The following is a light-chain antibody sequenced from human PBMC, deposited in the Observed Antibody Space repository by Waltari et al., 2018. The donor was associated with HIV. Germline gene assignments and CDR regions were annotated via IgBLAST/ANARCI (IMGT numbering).Light chain of an antibody. V-gene: IGLV4-69*01. CDR1: SAHSDSA. Sequence: QPLLPQWPSAAASLGASVTHTCPLPSAHSDSAIARHQQYPAKGPRSLMRLNNEGSHYKGDGIPDRLSSSSSAAERYLIIASLQYGDEAYYYCQTCDTGVIIFGGGTKLTVL. CDR2: LNNEGSH. CDR3: QTCDTGVII. J-gene: IGLJ2*01.